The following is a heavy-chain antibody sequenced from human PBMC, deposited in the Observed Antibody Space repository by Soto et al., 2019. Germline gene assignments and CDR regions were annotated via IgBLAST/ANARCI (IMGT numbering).Heavy chain of an antibody. CDR2: IWYDGSNK. V-gene: IGHV3-30*02. Sequence: PGGSLRLSCAVSGFTFSSYGMHWVRQAPGKGLEWVAVIWYDGSNKYYADSVKGRFTISRDNSKNTLYLQMNSLRAEDTAVYYCAKGDDYYGSGSYLTREPEYYFDYWGQGTLVTVSS. CDR1: GFTFSSYG. J-gene: IGHJ4*02. D-gene: IGHD3-10*01. CDR3: AKGDDYYGSGSYLTREPEYYFDY.